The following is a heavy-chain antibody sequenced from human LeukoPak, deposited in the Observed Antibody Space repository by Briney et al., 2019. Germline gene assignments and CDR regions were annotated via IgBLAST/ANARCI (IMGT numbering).Heavy chain of an antibody. D-gene: IGHD7-27*01. CDR2: IRSKAFGETA. V-gene: IGHV3-49*04. CDR1: GFTFGDYA. Sequence: GGPLRLSCTVSGFTFGDYAINWVRQAPGKGLEWVGFIRSKAFGETAEYAASVKGRFTISRDDSKSIAYLQMNSLNTEDTAVYYCTRDRGSSTLGDYWGQGTLVTVSS. J-gene: IGHJ4*02. CDR3: TRDRGSSTLGDY.